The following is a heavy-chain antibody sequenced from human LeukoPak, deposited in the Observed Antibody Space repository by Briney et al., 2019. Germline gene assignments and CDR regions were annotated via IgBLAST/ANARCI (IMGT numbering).Heavy chain of an antibody. CDR1: GFTFSSYS. Sequence: GGSLRLSCAASGFTFSSYSMNWVRQAPGKGLEWVSSISSSSSYIYYADSVKGRFTISRDNAKNSLYLQMNSLRAEDTAVYYCARDPFESPGLLWFGLHHSHFDYWGQGTLVTVSS. J-gene: IGHJ4*02. CDR3: ARDPFESPGLLWFGLHHSHFDY. CDR2: ISSSSSYI. D-gene: IGHD3-10*01. V-gene: IGHV3-21*01.